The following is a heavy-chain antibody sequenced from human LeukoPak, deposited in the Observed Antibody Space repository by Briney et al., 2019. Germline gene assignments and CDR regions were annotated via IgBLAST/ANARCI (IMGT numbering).Heavy chain of an antibody. J-gene: IGHJ3*02. CDR2: IYSDNT. V-gene: IGHV3-66*03. D-gene: IGHD3-10*01. CDR3: AKEGDYYGSGSYRDGFDI. Sequence: NSMSWVRQAPGKGLEWVSFIYSDNTHYSDSVKGRFTISRDSSKNTLYLQMNSLRPEDTAVYYCAKEGDYYGSGSYRDGFDIWGQGTRATVSS. CDR1: NS.